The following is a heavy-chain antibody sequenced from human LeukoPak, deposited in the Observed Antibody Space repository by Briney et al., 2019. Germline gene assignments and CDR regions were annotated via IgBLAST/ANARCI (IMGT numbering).Heavy chain of an antibody. D-gene: IGHD5-18*01. V-gene: IGHV4-59*01. J-gene: IGHJ3*02. CDR2: IYYSGST. CDR3: ASSRGYSYVPDAFDI. Sequence: PSETLSLTCTVSGGSISSYYWSWIRQPPGKGLEWIGYIYYSGSTNYNPSLKSRVTISVDTSKNQFSPKLSSVTAADTAVYYCASSRGYSYVPDAFDIWGQGTMVTVSS. CDR1: GGSISSYY.